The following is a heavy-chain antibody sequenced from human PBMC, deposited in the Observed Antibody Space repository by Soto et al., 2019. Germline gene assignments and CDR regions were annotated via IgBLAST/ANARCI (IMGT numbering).Heavy chain of an antibody. CDR2: ISPYNGKT. V-gene: IGHV1-18*01. J-gene: IGHJ3*02. D-gene: IGHD2-15*01. CDR1: GYSFTNCG. Sequence: GASVKVSCNASGYSFTNCGFIWVRQAPGHGLEWVGWISPYNGKTEYAQNLQGRVTMTRDKPTSTAYMELRSLRSDDTAVYYCARDIYGGNCCDAFDIWGQGTMVTVSS. CDR3: ARDIYGGNCCDAFDI.